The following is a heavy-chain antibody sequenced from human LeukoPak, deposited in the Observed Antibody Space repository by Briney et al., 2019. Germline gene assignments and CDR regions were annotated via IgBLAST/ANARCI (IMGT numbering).Heavy chain of an antibody. CDR3: ARDLGDIVVVPAATYYYYYMDV. D-gene: IGHD2-2*01. CDR2: ISAYNGNT. V-gene: IGHV1-18*01. Sequence: ASVKVSCKASGYTFTSYGISWVRQPPGQGLEWMGWISAYNGNTNYAQKLQGRVTMTTDTSTSTAYMELRSLRSDDTAVYYCARDLGDIVVVPAATYYYYYMDVWGKGTTVTVSS. J-gene: IGHJ6*03. CDR1: GYTFTSYG.